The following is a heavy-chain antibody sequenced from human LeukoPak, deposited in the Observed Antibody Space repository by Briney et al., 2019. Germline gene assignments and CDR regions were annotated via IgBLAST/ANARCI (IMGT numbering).Heavy chain of an antibody. CDR1: GFTFSIYA. D-gene: IGHD5-24*01. CDR2: ISGSGGST. V-gene: IGHV3-23*01. J-gene: IGHJ4*02. Sequence: PGGSLRLSCAASGFTFSIYAMSLVRQAPGKGLEWVSAISGSGGSTYYADSVKGRFTISRDNSKNTLYLQMNSLRAEDTAVYYCARTEMATIFEVGAIHYWGQGTLVTVSS. CDR3: ARTEMATIFEVGAIHY.